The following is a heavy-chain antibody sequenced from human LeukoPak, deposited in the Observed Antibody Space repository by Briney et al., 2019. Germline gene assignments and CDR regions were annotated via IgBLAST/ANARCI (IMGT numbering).Heavy chain of an antibody. CDR1: GFPFSNHW. J-gene: IGHJ4*02. Sequence: PGGSLRLSCAASGFPFSNHWMTWGRQAPGRGLEWVASTNEDGTQKYYVDSVKGRFTISRDNARNSLFLQMNDLRTEDTAVYACARHKPGVHAPDYWGQGVLVTVSS. CDR2: TNEDGTQK. CDR3: ARHKPGVHAPDY. V-gene: IGHV3-7*01.